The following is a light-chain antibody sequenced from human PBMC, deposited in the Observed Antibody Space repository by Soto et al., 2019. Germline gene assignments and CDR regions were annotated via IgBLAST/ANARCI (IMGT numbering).Light chain of an antibody. CDR3: QQRSNWPLT. V-gene: IGKV3-11*01. J-gene: IGKJ3*01. CDR1: QSVSSY. CDR2: DAS. Sequence: EIVLTQSPATLSLSPGERATLSCRASQSVSSYLAWYQQQPGQAPRLLIYDASNRATGSPARFSGSGSGTDFTLTISSLEPEDFAVYYCQQRSNWPLTFGPGTKVDIK.